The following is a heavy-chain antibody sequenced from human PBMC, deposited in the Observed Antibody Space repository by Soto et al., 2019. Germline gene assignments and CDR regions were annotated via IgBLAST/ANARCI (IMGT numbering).Heavy chain of an antibody. D-gene: IGHD3-10*01. J-gene: IGHJ6*02. CDR2: MNEDGGTT. CDR1: GFTCSSYW. CDR3: ASDLSGRADV. V-gene: IGHV3-74*01. Sequence: PGGALRRSRTASGFTCSSYWMQWVRQAPGKGLVWVSRMNEDGGTTDYADSVKGRFTISRDNAKNTLYLQMNSLRVEDTAVYYCASDLSGRADVWGQGSTVTVS.